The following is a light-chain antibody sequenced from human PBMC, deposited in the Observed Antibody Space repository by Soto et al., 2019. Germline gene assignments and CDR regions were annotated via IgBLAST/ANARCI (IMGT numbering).Light chain of an antibody. V-gene: IGLV2-14*01. CDR1: SSDVGGYNY. J-gene: IGLJ1*01. Sequence: QSVLTQPASVSGSPGQSITISCTGTSSDVGGYNYVSWYQQHPGKAPKLMIYDVSNRPSGTSNRFSGSKSGNTPSLTISGLKAEYEADYYCSSYTSSSTSSVFGTGTKLTVL. CDR2: DVS. CDR3: SSYTSSSTSSV.